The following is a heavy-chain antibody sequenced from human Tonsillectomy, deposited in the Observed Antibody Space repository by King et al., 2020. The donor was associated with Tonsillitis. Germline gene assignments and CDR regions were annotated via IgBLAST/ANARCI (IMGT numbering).Heavy chain of an antibody. CDR3: AGRDCSGTSCYSWFDP. V-gene: IGHV4-34*01. CDR2: INHSGGT. J-gene: IGHJ5*02. Sequence: VQLQQWGAGLLKPSETLSLTCAVYGGSFTGYYWTWIRQPPGKGLEWIGEINHSGGTNYNPSLKSRVTISIDTSKNQFSLKLSSVTAADTAVYYCAGRDCSGTSCYSWFDPWGQGTLVTVSS. D-gene: IGHD2-2*02. CDR1: GGSFTGYY.